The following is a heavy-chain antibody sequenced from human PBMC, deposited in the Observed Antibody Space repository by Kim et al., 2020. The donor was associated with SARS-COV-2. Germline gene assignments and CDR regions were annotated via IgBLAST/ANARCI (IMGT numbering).Heavy chain of an antibody. V-gene: IGHV3-9*01. CDR1: GFTFDDYA. CDR2: ISWNSGSI. D-gene: IGHD3-16*01. CDR3: AKESGRGGYYGMDV. Sequence: GGSLRLSCAASGFTFDDYAMHWVRQAPGKGLEWVSGISWNSGSIGYADSVKGRFTISRDNAKNSLYLQMNSLRAEDTALYYCAKESGRGGYYGMDVWGQG. J-gene: IGHJ6*02.